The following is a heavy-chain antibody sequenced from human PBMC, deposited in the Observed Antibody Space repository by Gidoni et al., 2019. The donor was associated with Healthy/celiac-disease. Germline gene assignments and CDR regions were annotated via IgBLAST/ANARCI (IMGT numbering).Heavy chain of an antibody. V-gene: IGHV3-21*01. CDR3: ASLLTTVTTSGYYYYGMDV. CDR2: ISSLSSYI. D-gene: IGHD4-17*01. Sequence: EVQLVEYGGGLVKPGGSLRLSCAASGVTCSSYSMNWVRQAPGKGLEWVSSISSLSSYIYYADSVKGRFTISRDNAKNSLYLQMNSLRAEDTAVYYCASLLTTVTTSGYYYYGMDVWGQGTTVTVSS. CDR1: GVTCSSYS. J-gene: IGHJ6*02.